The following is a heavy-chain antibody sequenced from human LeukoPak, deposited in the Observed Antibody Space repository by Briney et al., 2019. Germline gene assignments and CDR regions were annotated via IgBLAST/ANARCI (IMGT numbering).Heavy chain of an antibody. V-gene: IGHV3-48*04. CDR2: ISSSGSTI. Sequence: PGGSLRLSCEASGFTFSSYSMNWVRQAPGKGLEWVSYISSSGSTIYYADSVKGRFTISRDNAKNTLYLQMNSLRAEDTAVYYCLTDYYYMDVWGKGTTVTVSS. CDR3: LTDYYYMDV. J-gene: IGHJ6*03. CDR1: GFTFSSYS.